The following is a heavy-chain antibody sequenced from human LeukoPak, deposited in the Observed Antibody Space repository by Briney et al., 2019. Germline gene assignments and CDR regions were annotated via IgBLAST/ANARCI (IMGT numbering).Heavy chain of an antibody. J-gene: IGHJ4*02. V-gene: IGHV1-18*01. CDR2: ISAYNGNT. CDR1: GGTFSSYA. D-gene: IGHD2-15*01. Sequence: ASVKVSCKASGGTFSSYAISWVRQAPGQGLEWMGWISAYNGNTNYAQKLQGRVTMTTDTSTSTAYMELRSLRSDDTAVYYCARDRQGLLLYDYWGQGTLVTVSS. CDR3: ARDRQGLLLYDY.